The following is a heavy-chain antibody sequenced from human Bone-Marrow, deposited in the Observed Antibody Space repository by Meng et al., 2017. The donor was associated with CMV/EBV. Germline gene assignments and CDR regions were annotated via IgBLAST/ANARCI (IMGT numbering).Heavy chain of an antibody. CDR2: ISTSSSYI. D-gene: IGHD7-27*01. CDR1: GFTFSSYE. V-gene: IGHV3-21*06. Sequence: GESLKISCAASGFTFSSYEMNWVRQAPGKGLEWVSSISTSSSYIFYADSVKGRFTISRDNAKNSLYLQMNSLRAEDTAVYYCARETTGDYFDSWGQGTLVTVSS. CDR3: ARETTGDYFDS. J-gene: IGHJ4*02.